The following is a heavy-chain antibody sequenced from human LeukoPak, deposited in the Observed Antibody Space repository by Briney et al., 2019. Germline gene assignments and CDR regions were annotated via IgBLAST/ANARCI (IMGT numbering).Heavy chain of an antibody. CDR2: VYPSGST. CDR1: GGSISNYY. D-gene: IGHD2-2*01. CDR3: ARGFTSAISWFDP. V-gene: IGHV4-4*07. Sequence: SETLSLTCTVSGGSISNYYWSWIRQPAGKGLEWIGRVYPSGSTHYNPSLKSRVTMSVDTSKNQFSLELSSVTAADTAVYYCARGFTSAISWFDPWGQGTPVTVSS. J-gene: IGHJ5*02.